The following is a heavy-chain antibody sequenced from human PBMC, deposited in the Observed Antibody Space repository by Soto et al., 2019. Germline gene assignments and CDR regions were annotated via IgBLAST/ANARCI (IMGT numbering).Heavy chain of an antibody. D-gene: IGHD5-12*01. CDR1: GFTFSTYG. V-gene: IGHV3-30*18. CDR3: AKDLHGDRDGYRYGADS. CDR2: FSYDGSRK. J-gene: IGHJ4*02. Sequence: QVQVVESGGGVVQPGRSLTLSCAASGFTFSTYGMHWVRQAPGKGLEWVAIFSYDGSRKHYVDSVKGRFAISRDNSMNKLYLPLNSLRHEDTAMYYCAKDLHGDRDGYRYGADSWGQGTLVTVSS.